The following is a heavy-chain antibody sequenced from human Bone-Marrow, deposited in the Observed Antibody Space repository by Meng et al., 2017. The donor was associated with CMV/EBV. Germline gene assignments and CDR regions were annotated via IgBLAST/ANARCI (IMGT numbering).Heavy chain of an antibody. CDR2: ISYDGINK. J-gene: IGHJ6*02. V-gene: IGHV3-30*04. CDR1: GFTFSSYT. Sequence: GESLKISCAASGFTFSSYTMHWVRQAPGKGLEWVAIISYDGINKFYADSVKGRFTISRDNSKNTLYLQMSSLRPEDTAVFYCARQESSPSPKGMDVWGQGTTVTVSS. D-gene: IGHD2-2*01. CDR3: ARQESSPSPKGMDV.